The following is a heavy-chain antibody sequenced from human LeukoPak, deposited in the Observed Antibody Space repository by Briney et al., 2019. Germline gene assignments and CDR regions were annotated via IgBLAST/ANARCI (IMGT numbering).Heavy chain of an antibody. J-gene: IGHJ3*02. D-gene: IGHD6-6*01. V-gene: IGHV4-4*09. CDR2: IYTSGST. CDR1: GGSISSYY. CDR3: ARHGGIAARPEAAFDI. Sequence: SETLSLTCTVSGGSISSYYWSWIRQPPGKGLEWIGYIYTSGSTNYNPSLKSRVTISVDTSENQFSLKLSSVTAADTAVYYCARHGGIAARPEAAFDIWGQGTMVTVSS.